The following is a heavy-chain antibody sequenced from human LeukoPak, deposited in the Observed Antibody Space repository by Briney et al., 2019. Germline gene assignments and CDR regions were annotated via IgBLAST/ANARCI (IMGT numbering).Heavy chain of an antibody. Sequence: GGSLRLSCAASGFTFSSYSMNWVRQAPGKGLEWVSAISGSGGSTYYADSVKGRFTISRDNSKNTVYLQMNNLRAEDTALYYCGRHAYGGSPPLSWGQGALVTVSS. J-gene: IGHJ4*02. D-gene: IGHD3-10*01. CDR2: ISGSGGST. CDR1: GFTFSSYS. V-gene: IGHV3-23*01. CDR3: GRHAYGGSPPLS.